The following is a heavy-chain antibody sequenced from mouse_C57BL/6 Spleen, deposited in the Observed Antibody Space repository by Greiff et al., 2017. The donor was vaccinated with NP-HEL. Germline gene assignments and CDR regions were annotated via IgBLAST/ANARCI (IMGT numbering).Heavy chain of an antibody. CDR2: ISSDSSTI. J-gene: IGHJ2*01. Sequence: DVQLVESGGGLVKPGGSLKLSCAASGFTFSDYGMHWVRQAPEKGLEWVAYISSDSSTIYYADTVKGRFTISRDNAKNTLFLQMTSLRSEDTAMYYCARADYGSSPYYFDYWGQGTTLTVSS. V-gene: IGHV5-17*01. CDR3: ARADYGSSPYYFDY. D-gene: IGHD1-1*01. CDR1: GFTFSDYG.